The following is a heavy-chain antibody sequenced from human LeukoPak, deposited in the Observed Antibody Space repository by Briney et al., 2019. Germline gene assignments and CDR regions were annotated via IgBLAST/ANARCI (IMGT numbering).Heavy chain of an antibody. Sequence: SETLSLTCTVSGGSVSSGSYYRSWIRQPPGKGLEWIGYIYYSGSTNYNPSLKSRVTISVDTSKNQFSLKLSSVTAADTAVYYCARVVAVLAYGMDVWGQGTTVTVSS. CDR2: IYYSGST. J-gene: IGHJ6*02. CDR3: ARVVAVLAYGMDV. CDR1: GGSVSSGSYY. V-gene: IGHV4-61*01. D-gene: IGHD2-15*01.